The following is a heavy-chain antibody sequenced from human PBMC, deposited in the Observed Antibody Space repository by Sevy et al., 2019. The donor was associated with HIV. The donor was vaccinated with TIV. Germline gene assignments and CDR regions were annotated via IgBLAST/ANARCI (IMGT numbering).Heavy chain of an antibody. CDR2: ISGSGSFT. D-gene: IGHD3-22*01. Sequence: GGSLRLSCAASGFTFSSYAMSWVRQAPGKGLEWVSSISGSGSFTYYADSVKGHFTISRDNSKNTLYLQMTSLRAEDTAVYYCAKEGQGEYYDSSGSFDYWGQGTTVTVSS. V-gene: IGHV3-23*01. CDR1: GFTFSSYA. J-gene: IGHJ4*03. CDR3: AKEGQGEYYDSSGSFDY.